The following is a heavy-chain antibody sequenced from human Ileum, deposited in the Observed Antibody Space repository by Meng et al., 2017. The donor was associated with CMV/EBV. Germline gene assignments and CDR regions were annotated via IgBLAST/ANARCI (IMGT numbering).Heavy chain of an antibody. D-gene: IGHD6-6*01. CDR3: VHGYSSSSGQVS. V-gene: IGHV2-5*02. CDR2: IHGGGGK. Sequence: STLKESGPTLVKPTQTLTLTCTFSGFSLTTNVESVGWIRQPPGKALEWLALIHGGGGKQYSPSLQSRLTATRDTSKNQVVLTMTNMDPVDTATYYRVHGYSSSSGQVSWGQGTLVTVSS. CDR1: GFSLTTNVES. J-gene: IGHJ5*02.